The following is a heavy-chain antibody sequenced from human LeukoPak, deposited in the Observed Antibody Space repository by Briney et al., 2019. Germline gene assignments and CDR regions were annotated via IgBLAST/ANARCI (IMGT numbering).Heavy chain of an antibody. D-gene: IGHD3-16*02. CDR1: GFTFNSYW. V-gene: IGHV3-74*01. CDR2: INTDGSRT. J-gene: IGHJ6*03. CDR3: VRGASLAYYMDV. Sequence: GRSLRLSCAASGFTFNSYWIHWVRQAPGKELVWVSRINTDGSRTNYADSVKGRFAISRDDAKNTVHLQMYSLGAEDSAVYYCVRGASLAYYMDVWGKGTTVTVSS.